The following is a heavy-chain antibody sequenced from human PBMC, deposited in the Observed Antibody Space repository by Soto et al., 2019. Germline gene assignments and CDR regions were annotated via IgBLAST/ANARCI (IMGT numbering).Heavy chain of an antibody. V-gene: IGHV3-30-3*01. D-gene: IGHD2-2*01. CDR1: GFTFSWNG. CDR2: ISNAGTEE. Sequence: QSGGSLRLSCAASGFTFSWNGMHWVRQAPGKGLEWVAVISNAGTEEYYADSVKGRFTISRDNSKSTVFLQMNSLTVEDTAVYYCARGSCSSTSCPPGYYGMDVWGQGTTVTVSS. CDR3: ARGSCSSTSCPPGYYGMDV. J-gene: IGHJ6*02.